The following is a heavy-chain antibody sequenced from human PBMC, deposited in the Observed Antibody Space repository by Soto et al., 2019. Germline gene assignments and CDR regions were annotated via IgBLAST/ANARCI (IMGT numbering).Heavy chain of an antibody. Sequence: GGSLRLSCAASGFTFSSYSMNWVRQAPGKGLEWVSSISSSSSYIYYADSVKGRFTISRDNAKNSLYLQMNSLRAEDTAVYYCARGAAGIFDYFDYWGQGTLVTVSS. V-gene: IGHV3-21*01. CDR2: ISSSSSYI. CDR1: GFTFSSYS. J-gene: IGHJ4*02. CDR3: ARGAAGIFDYFDY. D-gene: IGHD6-13*01.